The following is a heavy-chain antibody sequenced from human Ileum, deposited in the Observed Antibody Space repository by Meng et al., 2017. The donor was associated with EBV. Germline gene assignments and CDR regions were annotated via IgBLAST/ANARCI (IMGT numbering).Heavy chain of an antibody. CDR3: ARERGGGDRGIQ. CDR2: MSYTGST. CDR1: NGSVSSYGYY. V-gene: IGHV4-61*08. J-gene: IGHJ4*02. Sequence: QVQLQESGPGLCKPSETLSLTCSVSNGSVSSYGYYWTWIRQPPGKGLEWIGYMSYTGSTNYKSTLKSRVTISVDKSKNQFSLKLSSVTAADTAVYYCARERGGGDRGIQWGQGTLVTVSS. D-gene: IGHD2-21*02.